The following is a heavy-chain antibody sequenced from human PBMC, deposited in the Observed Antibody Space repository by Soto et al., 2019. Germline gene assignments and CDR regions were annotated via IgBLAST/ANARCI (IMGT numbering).Heavy chain of an antibody. CDR3: AVDTSVGGPNWFDP. CDR2: IYYSGST. J-gene: IGHJ5*02. Sequence: SDTLSLTSPVSGFSFKSATLYLIWLLQYPGKGLEWIGYIYYSGSTYYNPSLKSRVSMSVDTSNNQFSLRLSSVTAADTAVYYCAVDTSVGGPNWFDPWGQGTLVTVSS. CDR1: GFSFKSATLY. V-gene: IGHV4-31*03. D-gene: IGHD5-18*01.